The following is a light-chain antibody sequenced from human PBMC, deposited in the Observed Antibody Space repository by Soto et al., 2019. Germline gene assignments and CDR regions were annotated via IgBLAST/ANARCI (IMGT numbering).Light chain of an antibody. Sequence: QSVLTQPPSASGTPGQRVTISCSGSSSNIGSNTVNWYQQLPGTAPKLLIYSNNQRPSGVPDRFSGSKSGTSASLASSGLQSEDEAVYYCAAWDDGLNGYVCGTGTKVPVL. CDR3: AAWDDGLNGYV. CDR1: SSNIGSNT. J-gene: IGLJ1*01. V-gene: IGLV1-44*01. CDR2: SNN.